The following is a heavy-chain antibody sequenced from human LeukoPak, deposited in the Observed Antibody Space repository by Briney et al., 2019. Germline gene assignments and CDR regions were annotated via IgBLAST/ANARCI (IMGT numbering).Heavy chain of an antibody. CDR1: GFTFSSYD. Sequence: GGSLRLSCAASGFTFSSYDMHWVRQATGKGLEWVSAIGTAGDTYYPGSVKGRFTISRENAKNSLYLQMNSLRAGDTAVYYCARTINSGYDVIDAFDIWGQGTMVTVSS. CDR3: ARTINSGYDVIDAFDI. J-gene: IGHJ3*02. CDR2: IGTAGDT. V-gene: IGHV3-13*01. D-gene: IGHD5-12*01.